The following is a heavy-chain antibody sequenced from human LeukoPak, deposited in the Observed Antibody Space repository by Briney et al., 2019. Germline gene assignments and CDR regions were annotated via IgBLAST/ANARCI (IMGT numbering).Heavy chain of an antibody. CDR3: ARTRVDTTTFDYFDY. CDR1: GFTFSTNF. J-gene: IGHJ4*02. Sequence: GGSLRLSCAASGFTFSTNFMSWVRQAPGERLEWVSVIYSGGSTYYADSVKGRFTISRDNSKNTLYLQMNSLRAEDTAVYYCARTRVDTTTFDYFDYWGQGTLVTVSS. V-gene: IGHV3-53*01. D-gene: IGHD4-11*01. CDR2: IYSGGST.